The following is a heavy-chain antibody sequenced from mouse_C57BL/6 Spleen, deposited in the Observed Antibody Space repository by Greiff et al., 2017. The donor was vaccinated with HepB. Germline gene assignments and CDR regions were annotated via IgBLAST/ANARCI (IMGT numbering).Heavy chain of an antibody. J-gene: IGHJ3*01. CDR3: ASETAQATGFAY. CDR2: ISDGGSYT. V-gene: IGHV5-4*03. Sequence: EVKVVESGGGLVKPGGSLKLSCAASGFTFSSYAMSWVRQTPEKRLEWVATISDGGSYTYYPDNVKGRFTISRDNAKNNLYLQMSHLKSEDTAMYYCASETAQATGFAYWGQGTLVTVSA. D-gene: IGHD3-2*02. CDR1: GFTFSSYA.